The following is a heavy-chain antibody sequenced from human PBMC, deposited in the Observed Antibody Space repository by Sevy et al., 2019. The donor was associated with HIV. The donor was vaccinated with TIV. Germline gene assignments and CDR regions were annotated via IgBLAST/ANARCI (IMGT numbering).Heavy chain of an antibody. J-gene: IGHJ6*02. Sequence: GGCLRLSCGASGFTFSSYEMNWVRQAPGKGLEWVSYISSSGSTIYYTDSVKGRFTISRDNAKNSLYLQMNSLRAEDTAVYYCARDRVQYYCDSSGYFHYYYYYGMDVWGQGTTVTVSS. CDR3: ARDRVQYYCDSSGYFHYYYYYGMDV. D-gene: IGHD3-22*01. CDR2: ISSSGSTI. V-gene: IGHV3-48*03. CDR1: GFTFSSYE.